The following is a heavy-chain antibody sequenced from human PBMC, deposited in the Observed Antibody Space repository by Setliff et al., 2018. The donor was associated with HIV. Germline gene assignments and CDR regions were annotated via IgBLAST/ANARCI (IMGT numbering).Heavy chain of an antibody. D-gene: IGHD3-10*01. J-gene: IGHJ3*01. CDR3: ARVRSYGSAYDAFDV. CDR1: GASIGRRSDC. CDR2: FYYSWNT. V-gene: IGHV4-39*01. Sequence: LSLTCTVSGASIGRRSDCWGWIRQPPGKGLEWIGSFYYSWNTYYNPSLKSRVTISVDTSKNQFSLKLSSVTAADTAVYYCARVRSYGSAYDAFDVWGPGTMVTVSS.